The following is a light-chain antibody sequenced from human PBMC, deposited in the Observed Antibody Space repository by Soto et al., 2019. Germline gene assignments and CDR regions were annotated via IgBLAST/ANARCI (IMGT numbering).Light chain of an antibody. CDR3: QSYDSSLSPYV. J-gene: IGLJ1*01. CDR1: SSNIGAGYD. Sequence: QYVLTQPPSVSGAPGQRVTISCTGSSSNIGAGYDVHWYQQLPGTAPKLLIYGNSNRPSGVPDRFSGSKSGTSASLAITGLQAEDEADYYCQSYDSSLSPYVFGTGTKLTVL. CDR2: GNS. V-gene: IGLV1-40*01.